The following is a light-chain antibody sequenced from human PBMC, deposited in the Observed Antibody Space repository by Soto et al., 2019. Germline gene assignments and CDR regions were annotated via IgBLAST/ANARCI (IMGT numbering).Light chain of an antibody. V-gene: IGKV1-5*01. J-gene: IGKJ1*01. Sequence: DIQITQAPSTLSADVGDRGTLTSRSSQSISYWLAWYQQKPGKAPTLLIYDASTLESGVPSRFSGRGFGTDFTLTISPLQTEDFGTYYCKQYNSYSWTFGPGTKVDIK. CDR1: QSISYW. CDR3: KQYNSYSWT. CDR2: DAS.